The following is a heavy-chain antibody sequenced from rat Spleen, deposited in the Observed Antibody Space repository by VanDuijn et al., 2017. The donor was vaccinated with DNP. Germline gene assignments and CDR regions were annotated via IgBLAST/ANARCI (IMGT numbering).Heavy chain of an antibody. D-gene: IGHD1-11*01. Sequence: EVQLVESGGDLVQPGRSLKLSCAVSGITFSDHNMAWVRQAPKKGLEWVASISTGGGNTYYRDSVKGRFTISRDNGNNTLYLQMDSLRAEDTATYYCARSKLRRASYYFDYWGQGVMVTVSS. CDR3: ARSKLRRASYYFDY. CDR1: GITFSDHN. J-gene: IGHJ2*01. V-gene: IGHV5-25*01. CDR2: ISTGGGNT.